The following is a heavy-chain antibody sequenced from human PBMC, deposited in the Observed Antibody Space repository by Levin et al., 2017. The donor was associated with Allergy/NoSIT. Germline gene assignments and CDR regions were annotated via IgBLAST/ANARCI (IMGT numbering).Heavy chain of an antibody. D-gene: IGHD6-13*01. J-gene: IGHJ4*02. Sequence: KISCKASGGTFSSYAISWVRQAPGQGLEWMGGIIPIFGTANYAQKFQGRVTITADKSTSTAYMELSSLRSEDTAVYYCARGRYSSSWESDYWGQGTLVTVSS. CDR3: ARGRYSSSWESDY. V-gene: IGHV1-69*06. CDR1: GGTFSSYA. CDR2: IIPIFGTA.